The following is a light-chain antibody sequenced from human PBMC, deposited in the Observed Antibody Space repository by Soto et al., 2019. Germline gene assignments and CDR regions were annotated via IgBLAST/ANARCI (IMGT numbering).Light chain of an antibody. CDR2: GAF. CDR3: QQRNVWPPVT. V-gene: IGKV3-11*01. CDR1: PSVANF. Sequence: EIVLIQSPATLSLSPGERATLSCRASPSVANFVAWYQQKPGQAPRLLIYGAFNRATGIPARFSGSGSGTDFTLTISSLGPEDAAVYYCQQRNVWPPVTFGQGTRLEIK. J-gene: IGKJ5*01.